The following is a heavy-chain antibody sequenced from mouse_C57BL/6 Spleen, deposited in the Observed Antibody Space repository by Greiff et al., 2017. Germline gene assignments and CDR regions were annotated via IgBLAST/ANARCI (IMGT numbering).Heavy chain of an antibody. D-gene: IGHD1-1*01. CDR1: GFTFSNYY. J-gene: IGHJ3*01. Sequence: VQLVQSGGGLVQPGASLKLSCEASGFTFSNYYMHWVRQTPHKRLEWVAYISNGGGSTYYPDTVKGRFTISRDNAKNTLYLQMSRLKSEDTAMYYCSNPPHYYVSSSCFAYWGQGTPVTVSA. CDR2: ISNGGGST. CDR3: SNPPHYYVSSSCFAY. V-gene: IGHV5-12*01.